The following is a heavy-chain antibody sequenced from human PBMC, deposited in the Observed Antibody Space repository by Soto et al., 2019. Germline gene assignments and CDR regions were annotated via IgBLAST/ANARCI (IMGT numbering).Heavy chain of an antibody. CDR1: GHTFTDHH. J-gene: IGHJ4*02. V-gene: IGHV1-2*02. Sequence: ASVKVSCKASGHTFTDHHMHWMRQAPGQGLEWMGYIDLDNDNRAYAQKFQGRVTTTRDTSITTVYMDLSGLRSDDTAVYYCGLEPTGTGGFDYWGQGTLVTVSS. D-gene: IGHD7-27*01. CDR2: IDLDNDNR. CDR3: GLEPTGTGGFDY.